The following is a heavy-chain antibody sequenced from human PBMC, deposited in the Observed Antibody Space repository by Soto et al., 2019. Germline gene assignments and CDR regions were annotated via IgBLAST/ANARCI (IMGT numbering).Heavy chain of an antibody. V-gene: IGHV4-31*03. Sequence: QVQLQESGPGLVKPSQTLSLTCTVSGGSISSGGYYWSWIRQHPGKGLEGIGYIYYSGSTYFNPSLKSRVTISVDTSKNQFSLKLSSVTAADTAVYYCAREGYCSGGSCYTGYYSGMDVWGQGTTVTVSS. CDR1: GGSISSGGYY. CDR3: AREGYCSGGSCYTGYYSGMDV. D-gene: IGHD2-15*01. J-gene: IGHJ6*02. CDR2: IYYSGST.